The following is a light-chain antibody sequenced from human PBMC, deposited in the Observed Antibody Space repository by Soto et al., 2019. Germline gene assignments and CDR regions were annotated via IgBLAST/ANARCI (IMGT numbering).Light chain of an antibody. CDR1: SSDVGGYNY. J-gene: IGLJ3*02. Sequence: QSALTQPASVSGSPGQSITISCTGTSSDVGGYNYVSWYQQHPGKAPKLMIYDVSNRPSGVSNRFSGSKSGTSATLAITGLQTGDEADYYCGTWDIRLNINWVFGGGTKVTVL. CDR2: DVS. CDR3: GTWDIRLNINWV. V-gene: IGLV2-14*01.